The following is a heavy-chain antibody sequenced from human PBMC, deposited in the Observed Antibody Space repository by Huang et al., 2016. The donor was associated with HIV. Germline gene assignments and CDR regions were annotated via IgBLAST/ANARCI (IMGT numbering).Heavy chain of an antibody. J-gene: IGHJ3*02. CDR3: ARRRRGGFDI. V-gene: IGHV5-51*03. CDR1: RYNFAGYW. CDR2: IYFDDSDA. D-gene: IGHD2-15*01. Sequence: EVQLVQSGAEVKRPGESLKISCKGSRYNFAGYWIGWVRQMPGKGLEGMGGIYFDDSDARYSPSLQGQVTTSADTSLYSSYLQWTSLRASDTAIFYCARRRRGGFDIWGQGTLVTVSS.